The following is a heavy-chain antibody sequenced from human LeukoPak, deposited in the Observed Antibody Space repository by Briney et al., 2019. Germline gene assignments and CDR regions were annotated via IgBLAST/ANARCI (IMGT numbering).Heavy chain of an antibody. Sequence: GGSLRLSCAASGFIFDDYAMHWVRQAPGEGLEWVSGISWNSGSISHGDSVEGRFTISRDNAKNSLYLQMNSLRAEDTALYYCANDISGYFDYWGQGTLVTVSS. CDR1: GFIFDDYA. CDR3: ANDISGYFDY. CDR2: ISWNSGSI. J-gene: IGHJ4*02. D-gene: IGHD2-15*01. V-gene: IGHV3-9*01.